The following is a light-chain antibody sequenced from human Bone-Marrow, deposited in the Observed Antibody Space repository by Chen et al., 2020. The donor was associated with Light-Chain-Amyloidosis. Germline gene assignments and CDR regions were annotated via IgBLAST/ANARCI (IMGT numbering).Light chain of an antibody. V-gene: IGLV2-23*02. Sequence: QSALTQPPSVSGSPGQSITISCTGSSSAVGNYNLFSWYQQHPGKAPKLMIFEVNKRPSGVSNRFSGSKSGNTASLTISGLLAEDEADYHCGSYAGSNTVVFGGGTKLTVL. J-gene: IGLJ2*01. CDR3: GSYAGSNTVV. CDR1: SSAVGNYNL. CDR2: EVN.